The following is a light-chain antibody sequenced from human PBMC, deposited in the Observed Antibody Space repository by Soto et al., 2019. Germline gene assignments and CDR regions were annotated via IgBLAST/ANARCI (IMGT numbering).Light chain of an antibody. V-gene: IGLV1-40*01. CDR3: QSYKGIPSGYVV. CDR1: SSNIGAGYD. CDR2: GNS. J-gene: IGLJ2*01. Sequence: QSVLTQPPSVSGAPGQRVTISCTGSSSNIGAGYDVHWYQQLPGTAPKLLIYGNSNRPSGVPDRFSGSKSGTSASLAISGLQAEEEANYYCQSYKGIPSGYVVFGGGTKVTVL.